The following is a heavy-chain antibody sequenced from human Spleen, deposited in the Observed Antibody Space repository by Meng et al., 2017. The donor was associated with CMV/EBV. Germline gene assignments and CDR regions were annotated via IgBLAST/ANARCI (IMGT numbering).Heavy chain of an antibody. CDR2: ISGSEGNT. V-gene: IGHV3-23*01. CDR1: GDA. J-gene: IGHJ4*02. CDR3: AKSIRWGYCSTTSCQDYFDY. Sequence: GDAMDWVRQAQGKGLEWVSVISGSEGNTNYADFVKGRFTISRDNSKNTLYLEMNSLGAEDTAVYYCAKSIRWGYCSTTSCQDYFDYWGQGTLVTVSS. D-gene: IGHD2-2*01.